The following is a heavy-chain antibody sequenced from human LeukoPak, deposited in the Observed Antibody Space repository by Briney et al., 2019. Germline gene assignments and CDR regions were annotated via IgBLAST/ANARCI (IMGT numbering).Heavy chain of an antibody. CDR2: TFYRSKWHS. Sequence: SQTLSLTCAISGDRVSRIRDAWNGLRQSPSRGLEWLGRTFYRSKWHSDYAVSVKSRITINPDTSKNQFSLQLNSANPADTDVYWYARIGGGSPNSWGQGTLVTVSS. CDR3: ARIGGGSPNS. CDR1: GDRVSRIRDA. J-gene: IGHJ4*02. V-gene: IGHV6-1*01. D-gene: IGHD2-15*01.